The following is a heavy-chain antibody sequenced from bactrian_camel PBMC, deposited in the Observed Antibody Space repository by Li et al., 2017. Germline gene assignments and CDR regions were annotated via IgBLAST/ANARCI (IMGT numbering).Heavy chain of an antibody. CDR3: GKGEYDSCSGSSCYVTYVY. J-gene: IGHJ4*01. Sequence: DVQLVESGGGLVQAGGFLRLSCTASGFPFGSYAMSWVRQAPEKAPEWVSAIRSDAAMTYYADSVKGRFTISRDNAKNTLYLQLNSLKTEDTAMYYCGKGEYDSCSGSSCYVTYVYGGQGTQVTVS. V-gene: IGHV3S31*01. CDR1: GFPFGSYA. CDR2: IRSDAAMT. D-gene: IGHD3*01.